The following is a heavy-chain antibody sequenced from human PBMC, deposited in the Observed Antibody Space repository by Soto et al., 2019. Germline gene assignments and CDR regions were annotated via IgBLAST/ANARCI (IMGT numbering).Heavy chain of an antibody. CDR1: GGSIRTYY. Sequence: PSETLSLTCIVSGGSIRTYYWNWIRQPPGGGLEWIAYIHYSGVTNYSPSLRGRVSISIDRSNNEFSLKVSSVTAADTAVYYCARDPAEGSSSTPAGGMDVWGPGTKVTVYS. V-gene: IGHV4-59*01. J-gene: IGHJ6*02. CDR2: IHYSGVT. CDR3: ARDPAEGSSSTPAGGMDV. D-gene: IGHD6-6*01.